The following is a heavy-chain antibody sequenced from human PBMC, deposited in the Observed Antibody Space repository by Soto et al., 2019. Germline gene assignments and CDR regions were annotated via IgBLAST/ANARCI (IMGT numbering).Heavy chain of an antibody. CDR1: GGSISSYY. V-gene: IGHV4-59*08. J-gene: IGHJ3*02. CDR3: ARKDRVTMVRGVNGAFDI. D-gene: IGHD3-10*01. Sequence: SETLSLTCTVSGGSISSYYWSWIRQPPGKGLEWIGYIYYSGSTNYNPSLKSRVTISVDTSKNQFSLKLSSVTAADTAVYYCARKDRVTMVRGVNGAFDIWGQGTMVTVSS. CDR2: IYYSGST.